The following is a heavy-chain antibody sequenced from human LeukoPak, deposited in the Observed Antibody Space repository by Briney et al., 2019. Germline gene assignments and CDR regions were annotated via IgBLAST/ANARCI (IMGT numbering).Heavy chain of an antibody. Sequence: TGGSLRLSCAASGFTFSSYAMHWVRQAPGKGLEWVAVISYDGSNKYYADPVKGRFTISRDNFKNTLYLQMNSLRAEDTAIYYCAKGLYDYALDVWGQGTAVTVSS. CDR1: GFTFSSYA. J-gene: IGHJ6*02. CDR2: ISYDGSNK. CDR3: AKGLYDYALDV. V-gene: IGHV3-30-3*01.